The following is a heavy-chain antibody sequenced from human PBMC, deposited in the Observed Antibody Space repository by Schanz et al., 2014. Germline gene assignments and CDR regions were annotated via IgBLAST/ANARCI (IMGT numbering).Heavy chain of an antibody. V-gene: IGHV4-34*12. CDR1: GGSFSGYY. D-gene: IGHD6-13*01. CDR3: ATGGYSMTR. Sequence: QVQLQQWGAGLLKPSETLSLTCAVYGGSFSGYYWSWIRQPPGKGLDGIGEIIHSGSTNYNPSRESGETTPEHRSKSHFALKLSVFTAAETAVYYCATGGYSMTRWGQGTLVTVSS. J-gene: IGHJ4*02. CDR2: IIHSGST.